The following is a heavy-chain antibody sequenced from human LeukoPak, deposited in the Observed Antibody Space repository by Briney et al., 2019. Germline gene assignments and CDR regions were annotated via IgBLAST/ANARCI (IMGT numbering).Heavy chain of an antibody. CDR2: NYQSAIA. D-gene: IGHD2-15*01. J-gene: IGHJ4*02. Sequence: SETLSLTCAVSGYSINNVHYWALIRPPPGKGLEWIGNNYQSAIAYYTTSLKSRDTISLDPFNNHYSLNLLSVTAADTAVYFCARASVEHSIVAGDYFDSWGQGTLVTVSS. V-gene: IGHV4-38-2*01. CDR3: ARASVEHSIVAGDYFDS. CDR1: GYSINNVHY.